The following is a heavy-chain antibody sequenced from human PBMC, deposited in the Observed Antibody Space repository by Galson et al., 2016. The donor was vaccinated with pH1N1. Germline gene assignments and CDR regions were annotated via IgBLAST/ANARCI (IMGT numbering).Heavy chain of an antibody. CDR2: INQDGSVK. CDR3: ARAIAQGDSY. V-gene: IGHV3-7*01. CDR1: GFSLSSFW. D-gene: IGHD2-21*01. J-gene: IGHJ4*02. Sequence: LRLSCAASGFSLSSFWMTWVRQAPGKGLEWVANINQDGSVKYYVDSVKGRFTISRDSAKNSLYLQMDSLRAEDAAIYYCARAIAQGDSYWGQGTLVTVSS.